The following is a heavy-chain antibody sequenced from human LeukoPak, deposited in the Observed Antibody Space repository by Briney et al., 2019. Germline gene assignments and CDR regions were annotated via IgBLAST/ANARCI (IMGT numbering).Heavy chain of an antibody. J-gene: IGHJ4*02. CDR2: IIPILGIA. D-gene: IGHD3-9*01. CDR1: GGTFSSYA. V-gene: IGHV1-69*04. CDR3: AREGYDILTGYPTY. Sequence: SVKVSFKASGGTFSSYAISWARQAPGQGLEWMGRIIPILGIANYAQKFQGRDTITADKSTSTAYMELSSLRSEDTAVYYCAREGYDILTGYPTYWGQGTLVTVSS.